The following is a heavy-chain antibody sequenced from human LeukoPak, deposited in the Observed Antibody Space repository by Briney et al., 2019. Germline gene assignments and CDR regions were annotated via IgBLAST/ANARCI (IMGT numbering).Heavy chain of an antibody. J-gene: IGHJ5*02. CDR2: IYTNGST. D-gene: IGHD3-22*01. CDR1: GGSICRYY. Sequence: SETLSLNCTVSGGSICRYYWSWIRQPPGKGLELIGYIYTNGSTNYNPSLKSRVTISVDTSKNQFSLKLSSVTAADTAVYYCARLHGVGYYDSSGYYPNWFDPWGQGTLVTVSS. V-gene: IGHV4-4*09. CDR3: ARLHGVGYYDSSGYYPNWFDP.